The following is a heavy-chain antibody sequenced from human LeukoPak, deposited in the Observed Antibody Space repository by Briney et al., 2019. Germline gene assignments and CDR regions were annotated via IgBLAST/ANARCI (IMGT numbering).Heavy chain of an antibody. CDR1: GGTFSSYA. Sequence: ASVKVSCKASGGTFSSYAISWVRQAPGQGLEWMGRIIRILGIANYAQKFQGRVTITADKSTSTAYMELSSLRSEDTAVYYCARYGSGSDVWGQGTTVTVSS. J-gene: IGHJ6*02. CDR3: ARYGSGSDV. CDR2: IIRILGIA. V-gene: IGHV1-69*04. D-gene: IGHD3-10*01.